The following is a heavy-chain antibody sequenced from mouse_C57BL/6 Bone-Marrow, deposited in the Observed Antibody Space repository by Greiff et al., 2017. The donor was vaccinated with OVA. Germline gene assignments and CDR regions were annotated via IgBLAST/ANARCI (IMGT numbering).Heavy chain of an antibody. D-gene: IGHD2-3*01. V-gene: IGHV5-12*01. J-gene: IGHJ2*01. Sequence: EVKLMESGGGLVQPGGSLKLSCAASGFTFSDYYMYWVRQTPEKRLEWVAYISNGGGSTYYPDTVKGRFTISRDNAKNTLYLQMSRLKSEDTAMYYCARHDGYRYFDYWGQGTTLTVSS. CDR1: GFTFSDYY. CDR3: ARHDGYRYFDY. CDR2: ISNGGGST.